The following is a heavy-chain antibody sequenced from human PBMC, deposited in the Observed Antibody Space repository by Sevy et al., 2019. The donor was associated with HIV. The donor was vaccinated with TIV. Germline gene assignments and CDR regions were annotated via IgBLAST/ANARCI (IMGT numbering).Heavy chain of an antibody. CDR2: INYDGSVT. Sequence: GESLKISCTASGFSLSAYWMHWVRQTPGKGLEWVSHINYDGSVTHYADSVKGRFTISRDNVRNTLYLQMSSLRGEDSATYYCARAIGLSEAYWGQGTLVTVSS. V-gene: IGHV3-74*01. CDR1: GFSLSAYW. D-gene: IGHD1-26*01. CDR3: ARAIGLSEAY. J-gene: IGHJ4*02.